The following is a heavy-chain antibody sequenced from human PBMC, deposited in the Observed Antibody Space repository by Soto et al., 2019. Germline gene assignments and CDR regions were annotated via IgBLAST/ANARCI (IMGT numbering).Heavy chain of an antibody. CDR3: AREYCSGGGRCTGLYYVDV. Sequence: EVQLVESGGGLVQPGGSLKLSGAAAGFTLSRYDLHWVRQRSGKGLEWFSAIGVGGGTHQPGSVKGRFPISREEATNSLYLHMNSLTAGDTAVYFCAREYCSGGGRCTGLYYVDVWGRGTTVTVSS. CDR1: GFTLSRYD. V-gene: IGHV3-13*01. CDR2: IGVGGGT. D-gene: IGHD2-15*01. J-gene: IGHJ6*03.